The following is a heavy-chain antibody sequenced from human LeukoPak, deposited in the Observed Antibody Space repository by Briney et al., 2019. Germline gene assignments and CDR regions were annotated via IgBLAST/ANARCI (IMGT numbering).Heavy chain of an antibody. CDR2: ISGNGGST. D-gene: IGHD6-13*01. V-gene: IGHV3-23*01. J-gene: IGHJ5*01. Sequence: GGSLRLSCAASGFTFSSYAMSWVRQDPGKGLEWVSLISGNGGSTYYADSVQGRFTISRDNAKNSLFLQMSSLTADDTAVYFCARGSGQQQLNTWFDSWGQGTLVTVSS. CDR1: GFTFSSYA. CDR3: ARGSGQQQLNTWFDS.